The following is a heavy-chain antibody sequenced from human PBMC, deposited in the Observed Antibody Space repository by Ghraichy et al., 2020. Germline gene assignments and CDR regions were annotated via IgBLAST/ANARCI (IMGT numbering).Heavy chain of an antibody. CDR1: GGSISTTH. CDR2: IDYSGNT. Sequence: SETLSLTCTVSGGSISTTHWSWIWKPPGTGREWIGFIDYSGNTINNPSLKSRVSISIDTSKSQVSLKLSSVTAADTALYYCARVRGTASGSGDLDCWGQGTLVTVSS. D-gene: IGHD1-26*01. J-gene: IGHJ4*02. CDR3: ARVRGTASGSGDLDC. V-gene: IGHV4-59*13.